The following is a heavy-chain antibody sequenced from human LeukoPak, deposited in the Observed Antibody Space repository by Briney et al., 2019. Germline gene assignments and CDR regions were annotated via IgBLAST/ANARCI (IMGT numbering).Heavy chain of an antibody. Sequence: PGGSLRLSCAASGFTISSYGMHWVRQAPGKGLEWVAVISYDGSNKYYADSVKGRFTISRDNSKNTLYLQMNSLRAEDTAVYYCANWNYGYYFDYWGQGTLVTVSS. CDR1: GFTISSYG. J-gene: IGHJ4*02. CDR3: ANWNYGYYFDY. CDR2: ISYDGSNK. D-gene: IGHD1-7*01. V-gene: IGHV3-30*18.